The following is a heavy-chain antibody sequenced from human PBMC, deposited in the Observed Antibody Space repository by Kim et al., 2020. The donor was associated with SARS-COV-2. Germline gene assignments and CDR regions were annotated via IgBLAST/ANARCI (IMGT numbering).Heavy chain of an antibody. CDR3: TRDQVDCYWS. D-gene: IGHD2-8*02. V-gene: IGHV3-66*01. CDR1: GGFVSSHY. J-gene: IGHJ5*02. Sequence: GGSRRLACAVSGGFVSSHYWTWVRQAPGKGLEWVSVIWRGGDTFYADSVRGRFTISTDNFKNTLYLQMNSLRADDTGVYYCTRDQVDCYWSWVQGTLFTV. CDR2: IWRGGDT.